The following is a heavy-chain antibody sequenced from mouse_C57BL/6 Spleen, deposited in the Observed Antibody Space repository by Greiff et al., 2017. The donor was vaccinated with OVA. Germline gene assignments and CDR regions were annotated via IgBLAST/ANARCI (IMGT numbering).Heavy chain of an antibody. CDR3: VRHDGYYVSAWFAY. Sequence: EVQRVESGGGLVQPKGSLKLSCAASGFSFNTYAMNWVRQAPGKGLEWVARIRSKSNNYATYYADSVKDRFTISRDDSESMLYLQMNNLKTEDTAMYYCVRHDGYYVSAWFAYWGQGTLVTVSA. J-gene: IGHJ3*01. V-gene: IGHV10-1*01. CDR2: IRSKSNNYAT. CDR1: GFSFNTYA. D-gene: IGHD2-3*01.